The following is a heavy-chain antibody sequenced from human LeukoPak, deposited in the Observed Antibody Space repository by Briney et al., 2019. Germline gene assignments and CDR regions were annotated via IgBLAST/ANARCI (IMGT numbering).Heavy chain of an antibody. CDR3: ARHFKAARRPFDY. D-gene: IGHD6-6*01. Sequence: GESLKISCKGTGYSFTSYWIGWVRQMPGKGLEWMGIIYPGDSDTRYSPSFQGQVTISADKSISTAYLQWSSLKASDTAMYYCARHFKAARRPFDYWGQGTLVTVSS. CDR1: GYSFTSYW. J-gene: IGHJ4*02. V-gene: IGHV5-51*01. CDR2: IYPGDSDT.